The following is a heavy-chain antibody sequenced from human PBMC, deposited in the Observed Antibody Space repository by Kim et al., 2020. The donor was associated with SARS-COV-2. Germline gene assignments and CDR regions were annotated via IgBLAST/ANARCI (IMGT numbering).Heavy chain of an antibody. Sequence: SVEGRFTISRDHSKNTVYLQMNSLRAEDTAVYYCAKVGSAYCGGSCPIDYWGQGTLVTVSS. D-gene: IGHD2-21*01. J-gene: IGHJ4*02. CDR3: AKVGSAYCGGSCPIDY. V-gene: IGHV3-33*06.